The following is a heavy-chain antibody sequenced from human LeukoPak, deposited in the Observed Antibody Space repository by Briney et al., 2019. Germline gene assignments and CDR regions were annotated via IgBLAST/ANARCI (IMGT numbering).Heavy chain of an antibody. CDR2: TRDKAKSYTT. V-gene: IGHV3-72*01. CDR3: ARDTHVAMDV. CDR1: GFTFSDHC. D-gene: IGHD2-21*01. J-gene: IGHJ6*04. Sequence: GGSLRLSCAASGFTFSDHCMNWVRQAPGKGLEWVGRTRDKAKSYTTEYAASVKGRFTVTRDDSKNSLSLQMNNVKTEDTAVYYCARDTHVAMDVWGNGTRSPSPQ.